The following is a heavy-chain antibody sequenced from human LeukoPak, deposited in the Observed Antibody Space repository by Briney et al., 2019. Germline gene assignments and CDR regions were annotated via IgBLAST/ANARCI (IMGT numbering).Heavy chain of an antibody. D-gene: IGHD5-18*01. CDR2: ISSSGSTI. V-gene: IGHV3-48*03. Sequence: GGSLRLSCTVSGFTFSGHEMNWVRQAPGKGLEWVSYISSSGSTIFYADSVKGRFTISRDNAKNSLYLQMNSLRAEDTAVYYCARRGIQLWPHDDYWGQGTLVTVSS. J-gene: IGHJ4*02. CDR1: GFTFSGHE. CDR3: ARRGIQLWPHDDY.